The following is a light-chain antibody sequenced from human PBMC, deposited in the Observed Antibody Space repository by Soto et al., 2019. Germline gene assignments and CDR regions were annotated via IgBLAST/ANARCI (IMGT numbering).Light chain of an antibody. CDR1: SGDVGSYNR. CDR3: SSYTNINTRACV. J-gene: IGLJ1*01. Sequence: QSVLTQPPSVSGSPGQSITISCTGTSGDVGSYNRVSWYQQHPGKAPKLIIYEVSDRPSGVSNRFSGSKSGNTASLTISGLQAEDEAEYYCSSYTNINTRACVFGTGTKLTVL. CDR2: EVS. V-gene: IGLV2-14*01.